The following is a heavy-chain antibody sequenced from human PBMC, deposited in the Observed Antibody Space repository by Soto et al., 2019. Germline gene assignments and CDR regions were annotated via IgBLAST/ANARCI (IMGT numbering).Heavy chain of an antibody. D-gene: IGHD3-22*01. Sequence: QVQLQQWGAGLLKPSETLSLTCAVYGGSFSGYYWSWIRQPPGKGLEWIGEINHSGSTNYNPSLKSRVTISVETSKNQFSLKLSSVTAADTAVYYCARGSDSIPAFDIWGQGTMVTVSS. CDR3: ARGSDSIPAFDI. CDR1: GGSFSGYY. CDR2: INHSGST. V-gene: IGHV4-34*01. J-gene: IGHJ3*02.